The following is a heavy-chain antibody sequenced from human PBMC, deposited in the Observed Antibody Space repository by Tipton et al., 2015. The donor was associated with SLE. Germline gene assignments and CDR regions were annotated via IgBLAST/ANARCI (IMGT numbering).Heavy chain of an antibody. J-gene: IGHJ6*02. Sequence: TLSLTCTVSGASISSNNFYCGWIRQAPGKGLEWIGTVYYSGNTYYNPSLKSRITISVDTSKNQFSLKLSSVTAADTAVYYCARGKGNSSGWGHYYFYGMDVWGQGTTVTVSS. CDR2: VYYSGNT. CDR1: GASISSNNFY. V-gene: IGHV4-39*07. D-gene: IGHD6-19*01. CDR3: ARGKGNSSGWGHYYFYGMDV.